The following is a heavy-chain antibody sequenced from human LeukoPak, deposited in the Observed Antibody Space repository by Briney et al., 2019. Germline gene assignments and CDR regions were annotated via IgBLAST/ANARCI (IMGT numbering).Heavy chain of an antibody. D-gene: IGHD6-19*01. J-gene: IGHJ6*03. Sequence: GGSLRLSCAASGFTFSSYAMSWVRQAPGKGLEWVSTISNSDGKTYYADSVKGRFTISRDNSKNTLYLQMNSLRAEDTAVYYCAKARSGWYVYYYYYMDVWGKGTTVTISS. CDR1: GFTFSSYA. CDR3: AKARSGWYVYYYYYMDV. CDR2: ISNSDGKT. V-gene: IGHV3-23*01.